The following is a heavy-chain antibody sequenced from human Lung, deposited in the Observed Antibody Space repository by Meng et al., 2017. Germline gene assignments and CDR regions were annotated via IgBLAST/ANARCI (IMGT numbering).Heavy chain of an antibody. V-gene: IGHV6-1*01. J-gene: IGHJ5*01. CDR2: TYYRSKWYS. D-gene: IGHD2-21*01. Sequence: HGQLRPAGAAMVTPSPFLSLTCVFYGDSVASNRAAWNWIRQSPSRGLEWLGRTYYRSKWYSDYATSVRSRITINADTSKSQFSLQLNSLTPEDTAVYYCTGVGHKNWFDSWGQGTLVTVSS. CDR3: TGVGHKNWFDS. CDR1: GDSVASNRAA.